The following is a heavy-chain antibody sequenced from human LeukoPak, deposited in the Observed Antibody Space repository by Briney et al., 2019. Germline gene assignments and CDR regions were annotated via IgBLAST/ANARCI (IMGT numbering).Heavy chain of an antibody. J-gene: IGHJ4*02. V-gene: IGHV4-4*09. CDR1: GGSISSYY. D-gene: IGHD3-22*01. Sequence: PSETLSLTCTVSGGSISSYYWSRIRQPPGKGLEWIGYIYTSGSTNYNPSLKSRVTISVDTSKNQFSLKLNSVTAAGTAVYYCARHYYDSSGYYSLYYWGQGTLVTVSS. CDR3: ARHYYDSSGYYSLYY. CDR2: IYTSGST.